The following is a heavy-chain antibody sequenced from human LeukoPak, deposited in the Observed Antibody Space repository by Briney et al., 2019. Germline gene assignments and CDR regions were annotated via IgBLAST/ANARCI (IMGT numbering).Heavy chain of an antibody. Sequence: SETLSLTCTVSGGSISNYYWSWIRQPPGEGLEWIGFISYTGSTNYNPSLKSRVTVSVDTSKNQFSLKVTSVTAADTAVYYCARDISGGSHVFDIWGQGTMVTVSS. CDR2: ISYTGST. CDR3: ARDISGGSHVFDI. V-gene: IGHV4-59*01. CDR1: GGSISNYY. D-gene: IGHD3-3*02. J-gene: IGHJ3*02.